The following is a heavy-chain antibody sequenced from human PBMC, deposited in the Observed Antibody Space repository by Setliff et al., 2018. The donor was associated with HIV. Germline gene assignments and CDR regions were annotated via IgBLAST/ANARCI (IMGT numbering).Heavy chain of an antibody. Sequence: SVKVSCKASGGTFSSYAISWVRQAPGQGLEWMGRIIPIFGTANYAQKFQGRVTMTTDPSTSTVYMELRSLRSDDTAVYYCARDSALIVGAARFYFDYWGQGTLVTVSS. CDR2: IIPIFGTA. CDR3: ARDSALIVGAARFYFDY. D-gene: IGHD1-26*01. V-gene: IGHV1-69*05. CDR1: GGTFSSYA. J-gene: IGHJ4*02.